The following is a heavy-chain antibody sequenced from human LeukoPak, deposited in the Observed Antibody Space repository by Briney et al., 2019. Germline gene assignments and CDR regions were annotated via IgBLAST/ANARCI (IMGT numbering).Heavy chain of an antibody. CDR1: GGSISTYY. CDR2: IYYSGRT. J-gene: IGHJ6*02. CDR3: ARSYDSRGYYYYGMDV. D-gene: IGHD3-22*01. Sequence: SETLTLTCTVSGGSISTYYWSWIRQPPGKGLEWIGYIYYSGRTNYNPSLKSRVTISLDTSKNQFSMRPSSVTAADTAVYYCARSYDSRGYYYYGMDVWGQGTTVTVSS. V-gene: IGHV4-59*01.